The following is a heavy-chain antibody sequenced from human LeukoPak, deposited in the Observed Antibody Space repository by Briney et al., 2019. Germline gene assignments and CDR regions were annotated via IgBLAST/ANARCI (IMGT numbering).Heavy chain of an antibody. Sequence: PSETLSLTCTVSGGSISSYYWSWIRQPPGKGLEWIGYIYYSGSTNCNPSLKSRVTISVDTSKNQFSLKLSSVTAADTAVYYCARPASSSWYDFDYWGQGTLVTVSS. CDR2: IYYSGST. J-gene: IGHJ4*02. CDR1: GGSISSYY. D-gene: IGHD6-13*01. CDR3: ARPASSSWYDFDY. V-gene: IGHV4-59*01.